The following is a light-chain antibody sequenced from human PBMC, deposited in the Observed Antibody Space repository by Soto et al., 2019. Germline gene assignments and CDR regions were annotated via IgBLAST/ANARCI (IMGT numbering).Light chain of an antibody. CDR3: SSYTNSSSPYV. V-gene: IGLV2-14*01. J-gene: IGLJ1*01. CDR1: SSDVGGYNY. Sequence: QSALNQPASVSGSPGQSITISCTGTSSDVGGYNYVSWYQQHPGKAPKLMIYDVSNRPSGVSNRFSGSKSGNTASLTNSGLQAEDEADYYGSSYTNSSSPYVFGTGTKVT. CDR2: DVS.